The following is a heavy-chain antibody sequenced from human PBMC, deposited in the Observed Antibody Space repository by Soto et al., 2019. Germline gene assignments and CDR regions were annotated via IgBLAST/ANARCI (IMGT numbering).Heavy chain of an antibody. CDR1: GGSISSYY. V-gene: IGHV4-59*01. J-gene: IGHJ5*02. CDR3: ARGITYYYDTSGPSRYNWLDP. D-gene: IGHD3-22*01. Sequence: PSETLSLTCTVSGGSISSYYWNWIRQPPGKGLEWIGYISYSGSTNYNPSLKSRVTISVGTSRNQFSMKLSSVTAEDTAVYYCARGITYYYDTSGPSRYNWLDPWGQGTLVTVSS. CDR2: ISYSGST.